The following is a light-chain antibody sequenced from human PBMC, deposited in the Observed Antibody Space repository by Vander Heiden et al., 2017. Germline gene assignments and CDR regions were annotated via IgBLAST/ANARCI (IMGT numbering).Light chain of an antibody. Sequence: SYELTQPSSVSVSPGQTARITCSGDVLAKKYARWFQQKPGQAPVLVIYKDRERPSGIPERCSGSSSGTTVTLTISGAQVEDEADYYCYSAADNNRVFGGGTKLTVL. CDR1: VLAKKY. V-gene: IGLV3-27*01. CDR3: YSAADNNRV. CDR2: KDR. J-gene: IGLJ3*02.